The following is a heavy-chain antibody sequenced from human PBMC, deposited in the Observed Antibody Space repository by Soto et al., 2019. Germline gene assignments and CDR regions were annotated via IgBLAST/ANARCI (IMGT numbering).Heavy chain of an antibody. V-gene: IGHV5-51*01. J-gene: IGHJ5*02. D-gene: IGHD3-22*01. Sequence: ASVKVSCKGSGYSFTSYWIGWVRQMPGKGLEWMGIIYPGDSATRYSPSFQGQVTISIDKSIGTAYLQWSSLRASDTARYYCARKGYYESSGYWFDPWGQGTLVTVSS. CDR3: ARKGYYESSGYWFDP. CDR2: IYPGDSAT. CDR1: GYSFTSYW.